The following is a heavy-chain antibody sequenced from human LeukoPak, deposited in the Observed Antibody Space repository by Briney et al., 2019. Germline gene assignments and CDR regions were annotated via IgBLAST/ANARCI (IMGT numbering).Heavy chain of an antibody. V-gene: IGHV4-4*07. J-gene: IGHJ6*02. CDR2: IYTSGST. CDR1: GGSLSSYY. Sequence: PSETLSLTCTVSGGSLSSYYWSWIRQPAGKGLEWIGRIYTSGSTNYNPSLKSRVTMSVDTSRNQFPLKLSSVTAADTAVYYCARAEGQLERRGTYGMDVWGQGTTVTVSS. CDR3: ARAEGQLERRGTYGMDV. D-gene: IGHD1-1*01.